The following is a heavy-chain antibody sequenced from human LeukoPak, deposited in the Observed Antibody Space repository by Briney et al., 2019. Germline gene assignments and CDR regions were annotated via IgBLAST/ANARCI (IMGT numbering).Heavy chain of an antibody. CDR3: ARIRDGYNDAYDI. CDR1: GYTFTNYY. D-gene: IGHD5-24*01. CDR2: INPGGANT. J-gene: IGHJ3*02. Sequence: ASVKVSFKGSGYTFTNYYLHWVRQAPGQGLGGMGLINPGGANTNYAQNFQGRVTMTRDTSTSTVYMELSSLRSEDTAIYYCARIRDGYNDAYDIWGQGTVVTVPS. V-gene: IGHV1-46*01.